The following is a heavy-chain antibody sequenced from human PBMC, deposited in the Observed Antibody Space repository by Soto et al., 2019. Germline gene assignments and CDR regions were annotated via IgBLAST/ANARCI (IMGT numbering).Heavy chain of an antibody. Sequence: QVQLQESGPGLVKPSETLSLTCTVSGGSISSYYWSWIRQPPGKGLEWIGYIYYSGSTNYNPSLNSRVIMSVDTYKNPFYLKLSSVPAADTAVYYCARYNLRYCDNLDNWFDPWGQGTLVTVSS. D-gene: IGHD4-17*01. V-gene: IGHV4-59*01. CDR3: ARYNLRYCDNLDNWFDP. CDR1: GGSISSYY. CDR2: IYYSGST. J-gene: IGHJ5*02.